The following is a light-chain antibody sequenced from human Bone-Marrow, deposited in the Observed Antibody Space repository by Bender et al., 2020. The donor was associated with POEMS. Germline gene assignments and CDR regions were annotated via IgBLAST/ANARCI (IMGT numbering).Light chain of an antibody. Sequence: QSVLTQPPSASGTPGQRVTISCSGSSSNIGINTVNWYQQVPGTAPKLLIYSNSQRPSGVPDRFSGSRSGTSASLAISGLQSEDEADYYCAVWDDSLNGWVFGGGTKLTVL. CDR3: AVWDDSLNGWV. CDR2: SNS. J-gene: IGLJ3*02. V-gene: IGLV1-44*01. CDR1: SSNIGINT.